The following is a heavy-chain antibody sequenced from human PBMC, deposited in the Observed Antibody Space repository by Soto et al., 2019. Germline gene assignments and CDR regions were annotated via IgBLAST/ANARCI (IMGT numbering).Heavy chain of an antibody. V-gene: IGHV1-8*01. CDR1: GYTFTSYD. J-gene: IGHJ3*02. CDR3: ARDGYCSCGSCYADAFDI. CDR2: MNPNSGNT. Sequence: QVQLVQSGAEVKKPGASVKVSCKASGYTFTSYDINWVRQATGQGLEWMGWMNPNSGNTGYAQKFQGRVTMTRNTSISTAYMELSSLRSEDTAVYYCARDGYCSCGSCYADAFDIWGQGTMVTVSS. D-gene: IGHD2-15*01.